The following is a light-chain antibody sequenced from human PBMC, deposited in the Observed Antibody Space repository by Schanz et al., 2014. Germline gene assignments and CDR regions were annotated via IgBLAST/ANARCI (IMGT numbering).Light chain of an antibody. CDR2: DVT. CDR3: SSYTITTTWV. Sequence: QSVLTQPASVSGSPGQSITISCTGTNSDIGNYNYVSWYQQHPGKAPKLMIYDVTNRPSGVSNRFSGSKSGNTASLTISGLQAEDEADYYCSSYTITTTWVFGGGTKVTVL. V-gene: IGLV2-14*03. CDR1: NSDIGNYNY. J-gene: IGLJ3*02.